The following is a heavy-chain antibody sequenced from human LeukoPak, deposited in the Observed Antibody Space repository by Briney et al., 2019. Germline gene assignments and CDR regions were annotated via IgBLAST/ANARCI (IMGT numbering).Heavy chain of an antibody. J-gene: IGHJ3*02. V-gene: IGHV4-59*01. CDR2: IYYSGST. CDR3: ARVEITIFGVVIGAFDI. D-gene: IGHD3-3*01. CDR1: GGSISSYY. Sequence: PSETLSLTCTVSGGSISSYYWSWIRQPPGKGLEWIGYIYYSGSTNYNPSLKSRVTISVDTSKNQFSLKLSSVTAADTAAYYCARVEITIFGVVIGAFDIWGQGTMVTVSS.